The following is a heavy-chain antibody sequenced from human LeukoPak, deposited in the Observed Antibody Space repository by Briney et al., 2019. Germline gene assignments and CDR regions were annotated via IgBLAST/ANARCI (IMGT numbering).Heavy chain of an antibody. V-gene: IGHV4-34*01. CDR2: INHSGST. D-gene: IGHD6-13*01. Sequence: SETLSLTCAVYGGSFSGYYWSWIRQPPGKGLEWIGEINHSGSTNYNPSLKSRVTISVDTSKNQFSLKLSSVTAADTAVYYCARGLSIRRRGYSSSWSFDWFDPWGQGTLVTVSS. CDR3: ARGLSIRRRGYSSSWSFDWFDP. CDR1: GGSFSGYY. J-gene: IGHJ5*02.